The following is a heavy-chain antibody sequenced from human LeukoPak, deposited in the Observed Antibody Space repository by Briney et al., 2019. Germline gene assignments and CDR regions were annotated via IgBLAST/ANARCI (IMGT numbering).Heavy chain of an antibody. V-gene: IGHV3-43*02. CDR2: ISGDGGST. J-gene: IGHJ5*01. Sequence: GGSLRLSCAASGFIFDDYAMHWVRQAPGKGLEWVCLISGDGGSTYFADSVKGRFTISRDKSKNSLYLQMNSLRTEDTAFYYCAKDSAIVSSSYSYNWFDFWGQGTLVTVSS. D-gene: IGHD3-22*01. CDR1: GFIFDDYA. CDR3: AKDSAIVSSSYSYNWFDF.